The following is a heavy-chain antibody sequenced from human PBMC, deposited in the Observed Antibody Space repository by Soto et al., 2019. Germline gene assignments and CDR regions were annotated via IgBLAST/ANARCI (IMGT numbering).Heavy chain of an antibody. CDR3: AKDVVVGATTGLGDYYYYYGMDV. Sequence: GGSLRLSCAASGFTFSTYGMHWVRQAPGKGLEWVAVISYDGSNKYYADSVKGRFTISRDNSKNTLYLQMNSLRAEDTAVYYCAKDVVVGATTGLGDYYYYYGMDVWGQGTTVTVSS. J-gene: IGHJ6*02. CDR1: GFTFSTYG. CDR2: ISYDGSNK. D-gene: IGHD1-26*01. V-gene: IGHV3-30*18.